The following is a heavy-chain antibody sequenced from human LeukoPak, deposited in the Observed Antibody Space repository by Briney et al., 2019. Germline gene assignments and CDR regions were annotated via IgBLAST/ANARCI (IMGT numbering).Heavy chain of an antibody. CDR3: AKGWDGYSLFDP. Sequence: GGSLRLSCAASGFTVSSNHMSWVRQAPGKGLEWVSVIYSGGSTYYADSVKGRFTISGDNSKNMVYLQMNGLRAEDTGVYYCAKGWDGYSLFDPWGQGTLVTVSS. V-gene: IGHV3-53*01. CDR2: IYSGGST. D-gene: IGHD5-24*01. CDR1: GFTVSSNH. J-gene: IGHJ5*02.